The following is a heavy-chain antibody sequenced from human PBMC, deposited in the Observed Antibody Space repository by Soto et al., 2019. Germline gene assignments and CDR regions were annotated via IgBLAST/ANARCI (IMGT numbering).Heavy chain of an antibody. CDR3: ARDNITGLFDY. J-gene: IGHJ4*02. V-gene: IGHV4-34*01. D-gene: IGHD2-8*02. CDR2: INHSGST. Sequence: SETLSLTCAVYGGSFSGYYWTWFRQPPGTGLEWIGEINHSGSTNYNPSLKSRVTISVDTSKNQFSLKLTSVTAADTAVYYCARDNITGLFDYWGQGTLVTVSS. CDR1: GGSFSGYY.